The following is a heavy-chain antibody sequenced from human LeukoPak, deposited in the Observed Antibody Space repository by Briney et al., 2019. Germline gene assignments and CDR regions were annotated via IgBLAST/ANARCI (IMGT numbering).Heavy chain of an antibody. CDR1: GFNFRSYA. J-gene: IGHJ4*02. D-gene: IGHD3-16*01. CDR2: ITSSSSTI. CDR3: ATFYGH. Sequence: GGSLRLSCAASGFNFRSYAMNWVRQAPGKGLEWVSYITSSSSTIYYADSVKGRFTISRDNTKNSLFLQMNSLRDEDTAVYYCATFYGHWGQGTLVTVSS. V-gene: IGHV3-48*02.